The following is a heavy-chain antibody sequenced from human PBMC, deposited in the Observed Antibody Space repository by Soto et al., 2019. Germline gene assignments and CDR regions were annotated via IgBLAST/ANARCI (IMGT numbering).Heavy chain of an antibody. CDR3: ARDGLLFYGPYRPYRFDY. CDR1: GFKFRDYW. V-gene: IGHV3-7*03. Sequence: GGSLRLSCAASGFKFRDYWMSWVRQAPGKGLEWVGNIKHDTSEAHYADSVKGRFTITRDNIKNFLFLQMNGLRSDDTASYYCARDGLLFYGPYRPYRFDYWGLGTLVTVSS. CDR2: IKHDTSEA. D-gene: IGHD3-16*02. J-gene: IGHJ4*02.